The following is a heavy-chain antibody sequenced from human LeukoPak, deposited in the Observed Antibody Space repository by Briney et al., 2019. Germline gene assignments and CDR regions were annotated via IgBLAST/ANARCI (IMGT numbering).Heavy chain of an antibody. J-gene: IGHJ3*02. CDR1: GGTFSNHA. CDR3: AKDRASSSWSRDAFDI. V-gene: IGHV1-69*05. Sequence: SVTVSCMASGGTFSNHAISWVRQAPGQGLEWMGGIIPIFGTANYAQKFQGRVTITTDESTSTVYMEVSSVRFEDTAVYYCAKDRASSSWSRDAFDIWGQGTVVTVSS. D-gene: IGHD6-13*01. CDR2: IIPIFGTA.